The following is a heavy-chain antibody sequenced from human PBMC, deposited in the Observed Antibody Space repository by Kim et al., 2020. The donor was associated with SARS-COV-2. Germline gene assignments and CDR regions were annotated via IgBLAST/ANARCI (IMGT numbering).Heavy chain of an antibody. V-gene: IGHV5-10-1*01. CDR2: IDPSDSYT. CDR3: VRGRGDNYFDP. J-gene: IGHJ5*02. Sequence: GESLKISCKGSGDSFSNYYISWVRQMPGKGLEWMGRIDPSDSYTNYSPSFQGHFTISVDKSIITAYLQWSSLKASDTATYYCVRGRGDNYFDPWGQGTLVTVSS. CDR1: GDSFSNYY. D-gene: IGHD3-10*01.